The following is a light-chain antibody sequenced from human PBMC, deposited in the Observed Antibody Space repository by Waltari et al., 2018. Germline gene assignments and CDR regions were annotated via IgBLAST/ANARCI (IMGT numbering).Light chain of an antibody. CDR2: GAS. J-gene: IGKJ1*01. CDR1: QTVSRT. CDR3: QHYVRLPAT. Sequence: IVSTQSPGTLSLSPGERATLSCTASQTVSRTLAWYQQKPGQAPRLLIYGASIRATGIPDRFSGSGSGTDFSLTISRLEPEDFAVYYCQHYVRLPATFGQGTKVEIK. V-gene: IGKV3-20*01.